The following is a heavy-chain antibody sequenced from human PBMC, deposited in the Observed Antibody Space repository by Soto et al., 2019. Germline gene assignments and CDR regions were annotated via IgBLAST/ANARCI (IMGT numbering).Heavy chain of an antibody. CDR2: ISDSGGST. CDR3: AKIRGSGSYYIFDY. CDR1: GFTFSSYA. D-gene: IGHD3-10*01. Sequence: DVQLLEAEGGLVQPGGSLRLSCAASGFTFSSYAMSWVRQAPGKGLEWVSGISDSGGSTYYADSVKGRFTISKDNSKKTLYLQMNSLIADDTAVYFCAKIRGSGSYYIFDYWGQGTLVTVSS. V-gene: IGHV3-23*01. J-gene: IGHJ4*02.